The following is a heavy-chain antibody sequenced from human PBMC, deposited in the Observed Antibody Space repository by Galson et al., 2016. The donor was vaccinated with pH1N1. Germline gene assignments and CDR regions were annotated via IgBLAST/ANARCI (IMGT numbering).Heavy chain of an antibody. J-gene: IGHJ6*02. CDR3: ARAGNCDGDRCYGNGLDV. CDR1: GYTFTSNG. CDR2: INVDTGNT. V-gene: IGHV1-18*01. Sequence: SVKVSCKASGYTFTSNGISWVRQAPGQGLEWMGWINVDTGNTAHAQKLQDRVTMTTDTSTKTAYMELRSLKSDDTAVYYCARAGNCDGDRCYGNGLDVWGQGTTVTVSS. D-gene: IGHD2-21*01.